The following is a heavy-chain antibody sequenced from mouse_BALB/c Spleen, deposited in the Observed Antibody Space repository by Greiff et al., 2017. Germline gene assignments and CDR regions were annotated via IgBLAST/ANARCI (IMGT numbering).Heavy chain of an antibody. CDR3: ARSGDSSGPFAY. D-gene: IGHD3-2*01. J-gene: IGHJ3*01. V-gene: IGHV1-69*02. Sequence: QVQLKQPGAELVKPGASVKLSCKASGYTFTSYWMHWVKQRPGQGLEWIGEIDPSDSYTNYNQKFKGKATLTVDKSSSTAYMQLSSLTSEDSAVYYCARSGDSSGPFAYWGQGTLVTVSA. CDR1: GYTFTSYW. CDR2: IDPSDSYT.